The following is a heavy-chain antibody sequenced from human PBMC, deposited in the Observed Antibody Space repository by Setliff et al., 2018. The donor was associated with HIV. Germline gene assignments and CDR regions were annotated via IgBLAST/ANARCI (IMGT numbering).Heavy chain of an antibody. V-gene: IGHV4-34*01. CDR2: VSHTGSA. D-gene: IGHD3-10*01. CDR1: GGSFSDYY. Sequence: SETLSLTCAVYGGSFSDYYWTWIRQSPDNGLEWIGEVSHTGSARYDPFLRRRVTISVDTSKNQFSLKLTSVTAADTATYFCSKRLRAVIIRKDDAFDVWGQGTKVTVSS. J-gene: IGHJ3*01. CDR3: SKRLRAVIIRKDDAFDV.